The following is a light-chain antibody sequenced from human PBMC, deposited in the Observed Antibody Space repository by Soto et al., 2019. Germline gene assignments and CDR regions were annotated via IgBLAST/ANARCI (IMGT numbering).Light chain of an antibody. V-gene: IGLV2-14*01. J-gene: IGLJ2*01. CDR3: SSYTTINTVV. Sequence: QSALTQPASVSGSPGQSITISCTGTSSDVGGHNYVSWYQQHPGKAPKLMIYEVSNRPSGVSNRFSGSKSGNTASLTISGLQAEDEADYYCSSYTTINTVVFGGGTQLT. CDR2: EVS. CDR1: SSDVGGHNY.